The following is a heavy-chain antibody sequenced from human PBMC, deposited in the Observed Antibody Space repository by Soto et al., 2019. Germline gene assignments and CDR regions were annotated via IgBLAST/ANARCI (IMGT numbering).Heavy chain of an antibody. CDR1: GFTFSNYG. D-gene: IGHD2-15*01. CDR3: ARDGGLGYCRNGRCFSPYGMDV. CDR2: IWHDGTNK. Sequence: QVQLVASGGGVVQPGRSLRLSCAASGFTFSNYGMHWVRQAPGKGLEWVALIWHDGTNKDYGDSVKGRFTISRDNSKNTLYLQMNSLRAEDTAVYYCARDGGLGYCRNGRCFSPYGMDVWGQGTTVTVSS. V-gene: IGHV3-33*01. J-gene: IGHJ6*02.